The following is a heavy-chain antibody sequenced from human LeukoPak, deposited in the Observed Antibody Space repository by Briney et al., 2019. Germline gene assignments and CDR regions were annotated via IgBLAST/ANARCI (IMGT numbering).Heavy chain of an antibody. J-gene: IGHJ5*02. CDR3: AKDPRYFDWLLGLNWFDP. CDR2: ISSSSSYT. V-gene: IGHV3-21*04. D-gene: IGHD3-9*01. Sequence: PGGSLRLSCAASGFTFSSYSMNWVRQAPGKGLEWVSSISSSSSYTYYADSVKGRFTISRDNSKNTLYLQMNSLRAEDTAVYYCAKDPRYFDWLLGLNWFDPWGQGTLVTVSS. CDR1: GFTFSSYS.